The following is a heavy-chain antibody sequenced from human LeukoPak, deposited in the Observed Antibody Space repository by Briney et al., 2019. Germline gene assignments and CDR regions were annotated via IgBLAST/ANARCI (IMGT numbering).Heavy chain of an antibody. Sequence: ASVKVSCKASGYTFTGYYMHWVRPAPGQGLEWMGWINPNSGGTNYAKKFQGRVTMTRDTSISTAYMELSRLRSDDTAVYYCATQNIVVVPSERDYYYGMDVWGQGTTVTVSS. D-gene: IGHD2-21*01. CDR1: GYTFTGYY. V-gene: IGHV1-2*02. CDR3: ATQNIVVVPSERDYYYGMDV. J-gene: IGHJ6*02. CDR2: INPNSGGT.